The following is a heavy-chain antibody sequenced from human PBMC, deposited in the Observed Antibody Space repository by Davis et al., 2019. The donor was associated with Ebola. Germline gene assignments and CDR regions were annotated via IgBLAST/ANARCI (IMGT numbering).Heavy chain of an antibody. CDR2: INPSGGTT. Sequence: AASVKVSCKASGYTFTSYYIHWVRQAPGQGLEWMGIINPSGGTTSYTQKFQGRVTLTRDTSTRTVYMELSSLRSEDTAVYYCASSVTTWLSYWGQGTLVTVSS. CDR3: ASSVTTWLSY. D-gene: IGHD4-11*01. J-gene: IGHJ4*02. CDR1: GYTFTSYY. V-gene: IGHV1-46*03.